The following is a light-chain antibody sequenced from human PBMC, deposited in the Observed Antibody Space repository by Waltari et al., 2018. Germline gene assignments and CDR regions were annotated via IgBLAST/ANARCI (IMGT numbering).Light chain of an antibody. V-gene: IGLV2-14*03. CDR1: SGDIGNYNS. CDR3: TSYAGSNTVV. Sequence: QSALTQPASVSGSPGQSITISCTGTSGDIGNYNSVSWYQQHPGKAPKLMIYDVSNLPSAFSNRFSGSKSANTASLTFSGLQAEDETYYYCTSYAGSNTVVFGGGTKVTVL. J-gene: IGLJ3*02. CDR2: DVS.